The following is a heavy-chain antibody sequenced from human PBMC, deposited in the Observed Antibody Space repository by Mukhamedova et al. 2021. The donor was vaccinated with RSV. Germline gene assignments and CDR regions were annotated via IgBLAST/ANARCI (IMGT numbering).Heavy chain of an antibody. V-gene: IGHV3-23*01. Sequence: FTISRDNSKNTLFLQMSSLRAEDTAVYYCAKDSAGRGWYFDLWGRGTLVTVSS. J-gene: IGHJ2*01. D-gene: IGHD6-25*01. CDR3: AKDSAGRGWYFDL.